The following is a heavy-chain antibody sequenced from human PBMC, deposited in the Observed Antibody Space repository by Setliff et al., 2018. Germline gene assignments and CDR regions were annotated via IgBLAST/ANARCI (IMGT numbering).Heavy chain of an antibody. CDR1: GYTFTDYY. CDR3: ARGPSNYDLLTGCDC. V-gene: IGHV1-2*06. J-gene: IGHJ4*02. Sequence: ASVKFSCKASGYTFTDYYIRWVRQAPGQGLEWMGRINPDSGGTNYAQKFQGRVTMTRDTSITAAYMELSRLRSDDSAVYYCARGPSNYDLLTGCDCWGQGTLVTVSS. CDR2: INPDSGGT. D-gene: IGHD3-9*01.